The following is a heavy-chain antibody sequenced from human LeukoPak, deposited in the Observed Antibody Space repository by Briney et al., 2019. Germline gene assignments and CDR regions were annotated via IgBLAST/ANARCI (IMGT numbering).Heavy chain of an antibody. CDR3: ARGITMIQGVTYYFDY. CDR1: GFSFSSYG. V-gene: IGHV3-30*02. Sequence: GGSLRLSCAASGFSFSSYGMHWVRQAPGKGLEWVAFIRYDGSNKYYADSVKGRFTISRDNSKNTLDLQTTSLRAEDTAVYYCARGITMIQGVTYYFDYWGQGTLVTVSS. CDR2: IRYDGSNK. D-gene: IGHD3-10*01. J-gene: IGHJ4*02.